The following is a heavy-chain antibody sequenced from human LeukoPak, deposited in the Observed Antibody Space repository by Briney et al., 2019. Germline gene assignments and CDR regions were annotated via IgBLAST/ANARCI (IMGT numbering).Heavy chain of an antibody. CDR1: GYTFTSYD. CDR2: MNPNSGNT. D-gene: IGHD6-19*01. Sequence: ASVKVSCKASGYTFTSYDINWVRQATEQGLEWMGWMNPNSGNTGYAQKFQGRVTMTRNTSISTAYMELSSLRSEDTAVYYCARGGHLGGTASVDYWGQGTLVTVSS. CDR3: ARGGHLGGTASVDY. V-gene: IGHV1-8*01. J-gene: IGHJ4*02.